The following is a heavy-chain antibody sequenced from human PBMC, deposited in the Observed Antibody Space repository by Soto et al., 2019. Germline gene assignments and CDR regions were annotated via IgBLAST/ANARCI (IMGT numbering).Heavy chain of an antibody. CDR1: GYTFTSYA. D-gene: IGHD6-13*01. J-gene: IGHJ4*02. V-gene: IGHV1-3*01. CDR3: ARDREAAAGSPGY. Sequence: ASVKVSCKASGYTFTSYAMHWVRQAPGQRLEWMGWINAGNGNTKYSQKFQGRVTITRDTSASTAYMELSSLRSEDTAVYYCARDREAAAGSPGYWGQGTLVTVSS. CDR2: INAGNGNT.